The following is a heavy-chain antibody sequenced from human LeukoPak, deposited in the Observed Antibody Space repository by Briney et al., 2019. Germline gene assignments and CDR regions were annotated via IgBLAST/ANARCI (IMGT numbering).Heavy chain of an antibody. CDR1: GYTFTSYD. CDR3: ARGNGVTVNFDY. Sequence: ASVKVSCKASGYTFTSYDINWVRQATGQGLGWMGWMNPNSGNTGYAQKFQGRVTMTRNTSISTAYMELSSLRSEDTAVYYCARGNGVTVNFDYWGQGTLVTVSS. D-gene: IGHD4-17*01. V-gene: IGHV1-8*01. J-gene: IGHJ4*02. CDR2: MNPNSGNT.